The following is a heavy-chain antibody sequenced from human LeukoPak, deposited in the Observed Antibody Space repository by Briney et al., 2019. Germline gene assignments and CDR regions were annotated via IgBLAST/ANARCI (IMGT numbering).Heavy chain of an antibody. D-gene: IGHD1-1*01. J-gene: IGHJ4*02. CDR3: AKDLTNWNVDY. V-gene: IGHV3-23*01. Sequence: GGSLRLSCAASGFTFSSYAMSWVRQAPGKGPEWVSGIRISGDSSYYADSVKGRFSISRDNSKNTLYLQMNSLRAEDTAVYYCAKDLTNWNVDYWGQGTLVTVSS. CDR2: IRISGDSS. CDR1: GFTFSSYA.